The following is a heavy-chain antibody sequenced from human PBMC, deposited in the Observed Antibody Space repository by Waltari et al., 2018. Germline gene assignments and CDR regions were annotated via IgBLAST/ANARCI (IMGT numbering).Heavy chain of an antibody. CDR3: AMIVESGGLGRDY. CDR2: IYYSGST. J-gene: IGHJ4*02. Sequence: VQLVESGGGLVKPGGSLRLSCAASGFTFSSYSMNWVRQPPGKGLEWIGSIYYSGSTYYTPSLKSLVTISVDTSKNQFSLKLSSVTAADTAVYYCAMIVESGGLGRDYWGQGTLVTVSS. D-gene: IGHD3-22*01. CDR1: GFTFSSYS. V-gene: IGHV4-38-2*01.